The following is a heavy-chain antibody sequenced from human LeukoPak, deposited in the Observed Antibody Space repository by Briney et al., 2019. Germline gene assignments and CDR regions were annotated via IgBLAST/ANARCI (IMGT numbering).Heavy chain of an antibody. CDR2: INDRGIAT. D-gene: IGHD5-18*01. J-gene: IGHJ6*03. CDR3: AKGLKTAVGPYKGYHYYMDV. Sequence: GGSLRLSCAASGFIFRNYAMSWVRQAPGKGLEWVSTINDRGIATYYADSVKGRFTISRDNSKNTLSLQVSSLRAEDTAIYYCAKGLKTAVGPYKGYHYYMDVWGKGTTVTVSS. CDR1: GFIFRNYA. V-gene: IGHV3-23*01.